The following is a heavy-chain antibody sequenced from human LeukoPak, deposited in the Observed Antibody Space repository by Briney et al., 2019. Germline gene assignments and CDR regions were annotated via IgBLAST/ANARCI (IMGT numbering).Heavy chain of an antibody. V-gene: IGHV3-7*01. Sequence: GGSLRLSCEGSAFIFSGHWMNWVRQTPGKGLEWVASIKEDGSERQYVDSVKGRFSISRDNSKDTLYLQMNSLRAEDTAVYYCAREVAWFGELFGYFDYWGQGTLVTVSS. CDR3: AREVAWFGELFGYFDY. CDR2: IKEDGSER. CDR1: AFIFSGHW. J-gene: IGHJ4*02. D-gene: IGHD3-10*01.